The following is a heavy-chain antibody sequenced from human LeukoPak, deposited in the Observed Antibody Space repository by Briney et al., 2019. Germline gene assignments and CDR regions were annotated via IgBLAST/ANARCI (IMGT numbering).Heavy chain of an antibody. CDR2: IIPILGIA. Sequence: GASVKVSCKASGGTFSSCAISWVRQAPGQGLEWMGRIIPILGIANYAQKFQGRVTITADKSTSTAYMELSSLRSEDTAVYYCARDSLAVAGREFDYWGQGTLVTVSS. D-gene: IGHD6-19*01. V-gene: IGHV1-69*04. CDR3: ARDSLAVAGREFDY. J-gene: IGHJ4*02. CDR1: GGTFSSCA.